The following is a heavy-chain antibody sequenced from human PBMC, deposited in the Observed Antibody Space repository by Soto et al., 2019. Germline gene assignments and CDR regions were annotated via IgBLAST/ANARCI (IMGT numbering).Heavy chain of an antibody. CDR2: MNPNSGNT. V-gene: IGHV1-8*01. CDR1: GYTFTSYD. CDR3: ARGKYNWNVLSPLPMDV. Sequence: ASVKVSCKASGYTFTSYDINWVRQATGQGLEWMGWMNPNSGNTGYAQKFQGRVTMTRNTSISTAYMELSSLRSEDTAVYYCARGKYNWNVLSPLPMDVWGKGTTVTVSS. D-gene: IGHD1-20*01. J-gene: IGHJ6*03.